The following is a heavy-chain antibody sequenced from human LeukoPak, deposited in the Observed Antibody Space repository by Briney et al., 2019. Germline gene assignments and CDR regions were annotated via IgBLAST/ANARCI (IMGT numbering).Heavy chain of an antibody. J-gene: IGHJ4*02. CDR2: IDAGNGDT. D-gene: IGHD2-2*01. V-gene: IGHV1-3*01. CDR3: AGGSTSDWPLDH. Sequence: ASVKVSCKASGYTFSDYAMHWVRQAPGQRFEGMGWIDAGNGDTRYSQKFQGRVTITRDTSASTAYIELRSLRSEDTAMYYCAGGSTSDWPLDHWGQETLVTISS. CDR1: GYTFSDYA.